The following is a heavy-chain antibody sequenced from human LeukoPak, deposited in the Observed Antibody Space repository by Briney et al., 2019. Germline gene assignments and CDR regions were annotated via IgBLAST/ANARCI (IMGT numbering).Heavy chain of an antibody. CDR2: INPNSGGT. V-gene: IGHV1-2*04. D-gene: IGHD3-22*01. CDR3: ARAPYYYDSSGPRWRYFDL. Sequence: ASVQVSCKASGYTFTGYYMHWVRQAPGQGLEWMGWINPNSGGTNYAQKFQGWVTMTRDTSISTAYMELSRLRSDDTAVYYCARAPYYYDSSGPRWRYFDLWGRGTLVTVSS. J-gene: IGHJ2*01. CDR1: GYTFTGYY.